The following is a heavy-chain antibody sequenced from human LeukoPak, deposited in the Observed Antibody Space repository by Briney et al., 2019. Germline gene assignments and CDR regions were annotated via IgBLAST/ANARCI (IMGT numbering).Heavy chain of an antibody. J-gene: IGHJ4*02. D-gene: IGHD3-9*01. V-gene: IGHV3-30*04. CDR2: ISYDGSNK. Sequence: GGSLRLSCAASGFTFSSYAMHWVRQAPGKGLEWVAVISYDGSNKYYADSVKGRFTISRDNSKNTLYLQMNSLRAEDTAVYYCARDFYDILTGVLDYWGQGTLVTVSS. CDR3: ARDFYDILTGVLDY. CDR1: GFTFSSYA.